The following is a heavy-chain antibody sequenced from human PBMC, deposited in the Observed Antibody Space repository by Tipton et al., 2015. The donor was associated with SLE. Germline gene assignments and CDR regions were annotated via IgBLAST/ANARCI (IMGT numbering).Heavy chain of an antibody. V-gene: IGHV4-59*12. D-gene: IGHD2-2*01. CDR3: ARYCGSATCLGFWFS. CDR2: IYNGEST. J-gene: IGHJ5*02. Sequence: TLSLTCTVSGDSISTYYWTWIRQPPGRGLEWIGNIYNGESTMYNPSLKSRIAISVDTSKNQFSLRLNSVTAADTAVYYCARYCGSATCLGFWFSWGQGTLVTVSS. CDR1: GDSISTYY.